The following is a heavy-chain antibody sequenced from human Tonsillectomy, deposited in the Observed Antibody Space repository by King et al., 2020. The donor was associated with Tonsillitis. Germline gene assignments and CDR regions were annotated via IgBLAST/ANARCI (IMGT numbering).Heavy chain of an antibody. CDR3: AGRYCSIDACYAASLNSFDN. Sequence: DVQLVESGGGLVQPGGSLRLSCAASGFTFSRYWMTWVRQAPGKGLEWVANIKEDGSEENFVDSVKGRFTISRDNAKNSLYLQMNSLRAEDTAVYYCAGRYCSIDACYAASLNSFDNWGQGTVVTVSS. CDR2: IKEDGSEE. V-gene: IGHV3-7*01. CDR1: GFTFSRYW. J-gene: IGHJ4*02. D-gene: IGHD2-15*01.